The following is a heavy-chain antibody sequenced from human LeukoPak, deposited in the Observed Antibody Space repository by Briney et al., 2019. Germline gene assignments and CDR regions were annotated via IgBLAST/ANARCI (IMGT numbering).Heavy chain of an antibody. CDR3: ARRGAAAAGFSWFDP. Sequence: PSETLSLTCSVAGGSISSEYWNWIRQPPGKGLEWIGEINHSGSTNYNPSLKSRVTISVDTSKNQFSLKLSSVTAADTAVYYCARRGAAAAGFSWFDPWGQGTLVTVSS. J-gene: IGHJ5*02. D-gene: IGHD6-13*01. CDR1: GGSISSEY. CDR2: INHSGST. V-gene: IGHV4-34*01.